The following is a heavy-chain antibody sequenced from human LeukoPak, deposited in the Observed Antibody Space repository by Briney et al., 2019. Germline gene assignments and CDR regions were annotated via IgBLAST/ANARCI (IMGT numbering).Heavy chain of an antibody. D-gene: IGHD4-17*01. CDR2: MNPNSGNT. CDR3: ARVPPVEYGDYVGRAFDI. Sequence: GASVKVSCKASGYTLTSYDINWVRQATGQGLEWMGWMNPNSGNTGYAQKFQGRVTITRNTSISTAYMELSSLRSEDTAVYYCARVPPVEYGDYVGRAFDIWGQGTMVTVSS. CDR1: GYTLTSYD. J-gene: IGHJ3*02. V-gene: IGHV1-8*03.